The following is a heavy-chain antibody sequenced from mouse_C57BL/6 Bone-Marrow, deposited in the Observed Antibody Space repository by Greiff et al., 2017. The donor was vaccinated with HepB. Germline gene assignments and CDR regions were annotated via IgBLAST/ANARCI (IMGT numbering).Heavy chain of an antibody. CDR3: ARATTVVQGYFDV. D-gene: IGHD1-1*01. CDR2: IYPGDGDT. V-gene: IGHV1-82*01. Sequence: VKLVESGPELVKPGASVKISCKASGYAFSSSWMNWVKQRPGKGLEWIGRIYPGDGDTNYNGKFKGKATLTADKSSSTAYMQLSSLTSEDSAVYFCARATTVVQGYFDVWGTGTTVTVSS. CDR1: GYAFSSSW. J-gene: IGHJ1*03.